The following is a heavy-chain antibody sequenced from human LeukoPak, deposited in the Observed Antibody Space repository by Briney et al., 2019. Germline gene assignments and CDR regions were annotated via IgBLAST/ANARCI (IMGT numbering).Heavy chain of an antibody. D-gene: IGHD3-10*01. CDR1: GGSISSYY. Sequence: SETLSLTCTVSGGSISSYYWSWIRQPPGKGLELIGYIHYSGSTYYNPSLKSRVTISVDMSKNQFSLKLTSVTAADTAVYYCARVSFGSGYYNYMDVWGKGTTVTVSS. CDR2: IHYSGST. V-gene: IGHV4-59*01. J-gene: IGHJ6*03. CDR3: ARVSFGSGYYNYMDV.